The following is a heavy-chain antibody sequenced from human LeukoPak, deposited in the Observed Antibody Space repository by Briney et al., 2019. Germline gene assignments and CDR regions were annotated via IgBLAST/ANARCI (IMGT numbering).Heavy chain of an antibody. Sequence: GGSLRLSCAASGFNLNTNYMNWVCQVPGKGLEWVSVIYAGGNTYYADSVKERFTISRDNSRNTLYLQMNSLRGDDTAVYYCAREVYSSTWFDLWGQGTLVTVSS. J-gene: IGHJ4*02. D-gene: IGHD6-13*01. CDR3: AREVYSSTWFDL. CDR2: IYAGGNT. CDR1: GFNLNTNY. V-gene: IGHV3-66*01.